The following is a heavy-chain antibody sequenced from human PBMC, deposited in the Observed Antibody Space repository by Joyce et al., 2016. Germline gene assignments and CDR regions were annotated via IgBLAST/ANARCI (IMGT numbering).Heavy chain of an antibody. V-gene: IGHV3-23*01. CDR1: GFILRRYD. J-gene: IGHJ4*02. D-gene: IGHD3-9*01. CDR2: ISSSGDST. Sequence: EVQVLESGGGLVQPGGSLRLSCAVSGFILRRYDMSWVSQAPGKGLEWVSAISSSGDSTYYTESVKGRFTVSRDNSKKILYLQMNTLRAEDTAVYYCAKASLTGYYIGAYYFDYWGQGTLVTVSS. CDR3: AKASLTGYYIGAYYFDY.